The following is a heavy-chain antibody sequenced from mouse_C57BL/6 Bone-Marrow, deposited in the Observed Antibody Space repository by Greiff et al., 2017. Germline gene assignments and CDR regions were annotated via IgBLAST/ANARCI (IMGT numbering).Heavy chain of an antibody. Sequence: EVQLQQSGAELVRPGASVKLSCTASGFNITDDYMHWVKQRPEQGLEWIGWIDPGNGGTDSASKFQGKATLTADTSSNTAYLQLSSLTSKDTAVYSCTSYCSFDFWGQGTTLTVSS. CDR3: TSYCSFDF. CDR2: IDPGNGGT. J-gene: IGHJ2*01. D-gene: IGHD2-12*01. V-gene: IGHV14-4*01. CDR1: GFNITDDY.